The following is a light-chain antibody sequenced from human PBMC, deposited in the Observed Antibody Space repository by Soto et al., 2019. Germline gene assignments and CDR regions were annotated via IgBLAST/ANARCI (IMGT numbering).Light chain of an antibody. Sequence: DILMTQSPSSLSASVGDRVTITCQATQDISNHLDWYQQIPGQAPSLLIFGASTLAMGVPSRFSGRGSGTLFTLTISGLQPEDFATYYCQQYNTSPRTFGGGTKVDIK. CDR2: GAS. J-gene: IGKJ4*01. V-gene: IGKV1-33*01. CDR1: QDISNH. CDR3: QQYNTSPRT.